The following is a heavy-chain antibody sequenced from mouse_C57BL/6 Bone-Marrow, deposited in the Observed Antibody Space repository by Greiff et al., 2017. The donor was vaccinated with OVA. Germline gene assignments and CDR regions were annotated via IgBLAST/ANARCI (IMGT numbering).Heavy chain of an antibody. Sequence: QVHVKQPGTELVKPGASVKLSCKASGYTFTSYWMHWVKQRPGQGLEWIGNINPSNGGTNYNEKFKSKATLTVDKSSSTAYMQLSSLTSEDSAVYYCAPSTAQAKGGNAMDYWGQGTSVTVSS. V-gene: IGHV1-53*01. CDR3: APSTAQAKGGNAMDY. J-gene: IGHJ4*01. CDR2: INPSNGGT. D-gene: IGHD3-2*02. CDR1: GYTFTSYW.